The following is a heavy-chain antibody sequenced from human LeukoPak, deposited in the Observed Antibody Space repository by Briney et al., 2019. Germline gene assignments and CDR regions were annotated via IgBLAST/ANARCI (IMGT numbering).Heavy chain of an antibody. J-gene: IGHJ4*02. D-gene: IGHD3-22*01. CDR3: AKASGYYYDSSGYGDYFDY. Sequence: GGSLRLSCVASGFTFSSYGIHWVRQAPGKGLEWVAFIRYDGSNKYYADSVKGRFTISRDNSKNTLYLQMNSLRAEDTAVYYCAKASGYYYDSSGYGDYFDYWGQGTLVTVSS. V-gene: IGHV3-30*02. CDR2: IRYDGSNK. CDR1: GFTFSSYG.